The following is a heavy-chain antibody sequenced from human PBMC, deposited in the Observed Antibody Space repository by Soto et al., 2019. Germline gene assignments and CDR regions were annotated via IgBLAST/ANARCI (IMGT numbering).Heavy chain of an antibody. J-gene: IGHJ3*02. CDR1: GGSISSGGYY. D-gene: IGHD1-26*01. V-gene: IGHV4-61*08. Sequence: SETLSLTCAVSGGSISSGGYYWSWIRQPPGKGLEWIGYIYYSGSTNYNPSLKSRVTISVDTSKNQFSLKLSSVTAADTAVYYCARRYGSAFDIWGQGTMVTVSS. CDR2: IYYSGST. CDR3: ARRYGSAFDI.